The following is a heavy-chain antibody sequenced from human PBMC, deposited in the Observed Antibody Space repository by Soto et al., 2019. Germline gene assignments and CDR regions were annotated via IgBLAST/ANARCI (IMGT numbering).Heavy chain of an antibody. J-gene: IGHJ5*02. CDR2: IYYTGST. D-gene: IGHD3-3*01. Sequence: SETLSLTCTVSGGSVSSATYSWNWIRQPPGKGLEWIGNIYYTGSTNYNPSLKSRVTISVDTSKNQFSLKLRSVTAADTAVYYCARGDYDFWSGSTNNTRFDPWGQRTLVTVSS. CDR1: GGSVSSATYS. CDR3: ARGDYDFWSGSTNNTRFDP. V-gene: IGHV4-61*01.